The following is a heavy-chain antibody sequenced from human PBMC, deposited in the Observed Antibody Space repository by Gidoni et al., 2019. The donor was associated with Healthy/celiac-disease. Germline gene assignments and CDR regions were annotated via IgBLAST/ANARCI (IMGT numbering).Heavy chain of an antibody. J-gene: IGHJ4*02. CDR2: ISYDGSNK. CDR3: ARDQGGSYYYFDY. V-gene: IGHV3-30*01. Sequence: QVQLVESGGGVVQPGRSRRLSCAASGFTFSSDAMHWVRQAPGKGLEWVAVISYDGSNKYYADSVKGRFTISRDNSKNTLYLQMNSLRAEDTAVYYCARDQGGSYYYFDYWGQGTLVTVSS. CDR1: GFTFSSDA. D-gene: IGHD1-26*01.